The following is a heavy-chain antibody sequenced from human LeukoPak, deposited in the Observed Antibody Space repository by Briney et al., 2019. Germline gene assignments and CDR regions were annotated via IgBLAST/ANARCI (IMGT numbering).Heavy chain of an antibody. J-gene: IGHJ4*02. D-gene: IGHD3-10*01. V-gene: IGHV4-39*07. CDR2: ISYSGST. Sequence: SETLSLTCTVSGGSISSSSYYWGWIRQPPGKGLEWIGSISYSGSTYYNPSLKSRVSISIDTSKNQFSLNLSSVTAADTAVYYCARKVIRGVINARYYFDYWGQGTLVTVSS. CDR1: GGSISSSSYY. CDR3: ARKVIRGVINARYYFDY.